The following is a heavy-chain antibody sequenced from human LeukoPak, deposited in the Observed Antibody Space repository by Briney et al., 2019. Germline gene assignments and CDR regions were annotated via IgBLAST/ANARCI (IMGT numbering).Heavy chain of an antibody. Sequence: PGGSLRLSCAASGFTFSSYWMSWVRQAPGKGLEWVANIKQDGSEKYYVDSVKGRFTISRDNAKNSLYLQTNSLRAEDTAVYYCARISRGLRGWFDPWGQGTLVTVSS. CDR2: IKQDGSEK. J-gene: IGHJ5*02. CDR1: GFTFSSYW. CDR3: ARISRGLRGWFDP. V-gene: IGHV3-7*01. D-gene: IGHD3-3*01.